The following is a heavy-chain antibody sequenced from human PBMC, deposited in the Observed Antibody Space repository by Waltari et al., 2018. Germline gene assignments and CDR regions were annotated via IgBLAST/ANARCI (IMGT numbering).Heavy chain of an antibody. Sequence: EVQLVETGGGLIQPGGSLRLSCAASGFTFSSNYMSWVPQAPGKGLEWVSVIYSGGSTYYADSVKGRFTISRDNSKNTLYLQMNSLRAEDTAVYYCASAISGDYYYYYMDVWGKGTTVTVSS. CDR1: GFTFSSNY. CDR3: ASAISGDYYYYYMDV. D-gene: IGHD4-17*01. J-gene: IGHJ6*03. CDR2: IYSGGST. V-gene: IGHV3-53*02.